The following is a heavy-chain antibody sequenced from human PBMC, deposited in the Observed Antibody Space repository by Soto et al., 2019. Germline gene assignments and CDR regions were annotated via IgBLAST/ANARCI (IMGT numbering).Heavy chain of an antibody. V-gene: IGHV2-5*02. D-gene: IGHD3-10*01. J-gene: IGHJ4*02. CDR2: IYWDDDK. CDR3: VYSHVLRWFGFDS. CDR1: ELSLSTSGVG. Sequence: QITLKESGPTLVEPTQTLTLTCTFSELSLSTSGVGVGWIRQPPGKALEWLALIYWDDDKRYSPSFKSRRTIAKVPSNNPVVLTMTNMDPVDTATYHCVYSHVLRWFGFDSWGQGTLVTVPS.